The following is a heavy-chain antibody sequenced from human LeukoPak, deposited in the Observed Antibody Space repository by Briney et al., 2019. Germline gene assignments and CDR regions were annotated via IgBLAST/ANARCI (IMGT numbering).Heavy chain of an antibody. CDR2: INPNSGGT. V-gene: IGHV1-2*04. CDR3: ATTIAVAGTAVYYFDY. Sequence: ASVKVSCKASGYTFTGYYMHWVRQAPGQGLEWMGWINPNSGGTNYAQKFQGWVTMTRDTSISTAYMELSRLRSDDTAVYYCATTIAVAGTAVYYFDYWGQGTLVTVSS. D-gene: IGHD6-19*01. J-gene: IGHJ4*02. CDR1: GYTFTGYY.